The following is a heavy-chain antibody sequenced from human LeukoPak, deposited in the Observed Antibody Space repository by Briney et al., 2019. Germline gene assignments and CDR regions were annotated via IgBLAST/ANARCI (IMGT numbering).Heavy chain of an antibody. CDR1: GFTFGDYA. D-gene: IGHD2-15*01. V-gene: IGHV3-49*04. J-gene: IGHJ4*02. Sequence: GGSLRLSCTASGFTFGDYAMSWVRQAPGKGLEWVGFIRSKAYGCTTEYAASVKGRFTISRDDSKSIAYLQMNSLKTEDTAVYYCTREGPSLGYCSGGGCYGLFDYWGQGTLVTVSS. CDR2: IRSKAYGCTT. CDR3: TREGPSLGYCSGGGCYGLFDY.